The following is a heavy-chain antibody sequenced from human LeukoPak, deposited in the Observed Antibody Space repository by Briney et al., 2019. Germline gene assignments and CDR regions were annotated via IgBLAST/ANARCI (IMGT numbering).Heavy chain of an antibody. CDR3: ARYYGSGSPPFDY. Sequence: GGSLRLSCAASGFTFNTYAMNWVCQAPGKGLEWVSSISDSSSYIYYADSVKGRFTISRDNAKNSLYLQMNSLRAEDTAVYYCARYYGSGSPPFDYWGQGTLVTVSS. J-gene: IGHJ4*02. D-gene: IGHD3-10*01. CDR1: GFTFNTYA. CDR2: ISDSSSYI. V-gene: IGHV3-21*01.